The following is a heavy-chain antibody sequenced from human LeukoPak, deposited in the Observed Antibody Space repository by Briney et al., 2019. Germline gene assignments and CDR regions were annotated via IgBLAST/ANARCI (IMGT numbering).Heavy chain of an antibody. Sequence: ASVKVSCKVSGYTLTELSMHWVRQAPGKGLEWMGGFDPEDGETVYAQKFQGRVTMTEVTSTDTAYMELSSLRSEDTAVYYCATGSRSVLPWFGEFDYWGQGTLVTVSS. J-gene: IGHJ4*02. CDR2: FDPEDGET. CDR1: GYTLTELS. CDR3: ATGSRSVLPWFGEFDY. V-gene: IGHV1-24*01. D-gene: IGHD3-10*01.